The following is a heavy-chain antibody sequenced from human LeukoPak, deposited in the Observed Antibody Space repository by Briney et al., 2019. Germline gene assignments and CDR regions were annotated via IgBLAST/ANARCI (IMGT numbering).Heavy chain of an antibody. V-gene: IGHV3-15*01. CDR3: TSADYSSGRYYFDY. J-gene: IGHJ4*02. CDR1: GFTFSNAW. CDR2: IKSKTDGGTT. D-gene: IGHD6-19*01. Sequence: GGSLRLSCAASGFTFSNAWMSWVRQAPGKGLEWVGRIKSKTDGGTTDYAAPVKGRFTISRDVSKTTLCLQMNSLKTEDSAVYYCTSADYSSGRYYFDYWGQGTLVTVSS.